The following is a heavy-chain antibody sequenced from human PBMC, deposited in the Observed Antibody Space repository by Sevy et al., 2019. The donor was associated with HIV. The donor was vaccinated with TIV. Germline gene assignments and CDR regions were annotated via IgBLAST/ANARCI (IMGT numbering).Heavy chain of an antibody. CDR2: IKQDGSEK. J-gene: IGHJ3*02. V-gene: IGHV3-7*03. CDR1: EFTFSSYW. CDR3: ARNRSQVGI. Sequence: GGSLRLSCAASEFTFSSYWMSWVRQAPGKGLEWVANIKQDGSEKYYVDSVKGRFTISRDNAKNSLYLQMNSLRAEDTAVYYCARNRSQVGIWGQGTMVTVSS.